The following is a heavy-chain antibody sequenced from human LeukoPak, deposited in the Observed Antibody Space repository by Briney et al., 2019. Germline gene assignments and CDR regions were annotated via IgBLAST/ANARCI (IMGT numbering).Heavy chain of an antibody. D-gene: IGHD3-22*01. CDR2: INAGHGNT. V-gene: IGHV1-3*03. J-gene: IGHJ6*03. CDR1: GYTFISLG. Sequence: ASVKVSCQASGYTFISLGMHWVRQAPGQRLEWMGWINAGHGNTKYSQELQGRVTITRESSASTAYMELRRLRSEDIAVYYCARGAAPHYYDRSDYRHYYYYIDVWGKGTTVTVSS. CDR3: ARGAAPHYYDRSDYRHYYYYIDV.